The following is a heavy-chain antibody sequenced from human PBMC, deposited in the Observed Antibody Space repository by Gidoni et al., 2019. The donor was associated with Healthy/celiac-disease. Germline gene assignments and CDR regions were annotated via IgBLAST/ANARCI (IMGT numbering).Heavy chain of an antibody. CDR1: GFTFSSYG. D-gene: IGHD5-18*01. Sequence: QVQLVESGGGVVQPGRSLRLSCAASGFTFSSYGMHWVRQAPGKGLEWWAVIWYDGSNKYYADSVKGRFTISRDNSKNTLYLQMNSLRAGDTAVYYCTISDGYSYGYFGMDVWGQGTTVTVSS. J-gene: IGHJ6*02. CDR3: TISDGYSYGYFGMDV. CDR2: IWYDGSNK. V-gene: IGHV3-33*08.